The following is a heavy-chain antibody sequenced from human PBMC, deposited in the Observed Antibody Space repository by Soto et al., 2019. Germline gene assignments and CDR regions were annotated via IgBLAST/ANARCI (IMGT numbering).Heavy chain of an antibody. Sequence: SVNVSCYASGYTLTSYAMHMVRQAPGQRLEWMGWINAGNGNKKYSQKFHGRVTITRDTSARTAYMELSSLRSEDTAVYYCARDLSDYSFNWFDPWGQGTLVTGSS. CDR1: GYTLTSYA. CDR2: INAGNGNK. J-gene: IGHJ5*02. D-gene: IGHD4-4*01. CDR3: ARDLSDYSFNWFDP. V-gene: IGHV1-3*01.